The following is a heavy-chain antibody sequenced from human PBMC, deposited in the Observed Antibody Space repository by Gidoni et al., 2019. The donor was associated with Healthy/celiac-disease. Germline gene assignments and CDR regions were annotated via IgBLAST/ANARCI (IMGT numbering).Heavy chain of an antibody. D-gene: IGHD2-15*01. V-gene: IGHV3-13*04. Sequence: EVQLVESGGGLVQPGGSLRLSCAASGFTFSSYDMHWVRQATGKGLEWVSAIGTAGDTYYPGSVKGRFTISRENAKNSLYLQMNSLRAGDTAVYYCARAKDPGWFDLWGRGTLVTVSS. J-gene: IGHJ2*01. CDR3: ARAKDPGWFDL. CDR1: GFTFSSYD. CDR2: IGTAGDT.